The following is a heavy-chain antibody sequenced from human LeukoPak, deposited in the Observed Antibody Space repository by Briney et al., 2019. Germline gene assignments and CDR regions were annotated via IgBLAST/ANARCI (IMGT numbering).Heavy chain of an antibody. CDR2: ISSSSSYI. V-gene: IGHV3-21*01. Sequence: GGSLRLSCAASGFTFNNYAMNWVRQAPGKGLEWVSSISSSSSYIYYADSVKGRFTISRDNAKNSLYLQMNSLRAEDTAVYYCAREEQLGCMDVWGQGTTVTVSS. J-gene: IGHJ6*02. CDR1: GFTFNNYA. CDR3: AREEQLGCMDV. D-gene: IGHD1/OR15-1a*01.